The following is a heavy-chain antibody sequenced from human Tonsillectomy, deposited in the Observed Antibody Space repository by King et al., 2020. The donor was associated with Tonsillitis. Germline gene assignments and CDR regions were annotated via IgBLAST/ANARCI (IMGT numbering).Heavy chain of an antibody. V-gene: IGHV3-9*01. D-gene: IGHD6-6*01. CDR1: EFTFDDYA. Sequence: EVQLVESGGGLVQPGRSLRLSCAASEFTFDDYAMHWVRQAPGKGLEWVSGSRWNSGSIGYADSVKGRFTISRDNAKNSLYLQMNSLRAEDTALYYCAKEARSYSSSAFDYWGQGTLVTVSS. CDR3: AKEARSYSSSAFDY. J-gene: IGHJ4*02. CDR2: SRWNSGSI.